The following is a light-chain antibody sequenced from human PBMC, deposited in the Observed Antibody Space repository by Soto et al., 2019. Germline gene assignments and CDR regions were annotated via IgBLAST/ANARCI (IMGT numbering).Light chain of an antibody. V-gene: IGLV1-51*01. CDR3: GTCYSSLSAV. J-gene: IGLJ2*01. CDR2: DNN. Sequence: QAVVTQPPSVSAAPGQKVTISCSGSSSNIGNNYVYWYQQLPGTAPKLLIYDNNKRPSGIPDRFSGSKSGTSATLGITGLQTGDEADYYCGTCYSSLSAVFGGETKLTVL. CDR1: SSNIGNNY.